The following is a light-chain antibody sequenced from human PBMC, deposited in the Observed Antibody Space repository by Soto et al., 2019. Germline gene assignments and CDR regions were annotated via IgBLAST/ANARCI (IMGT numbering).Light chain of an antibody. Sequence: DIVMTQSPDSLAVSLGERATINCRSSQSVFYNSNNKNYLAWYQQKPGQSPKLLIYWASTRESGVPDRFSGSGSGTDFTLTISSLQAEDVAFYYCQQYYSTLGTFGQGTKVEIK. V-gene: IGKV4-1*01. CDR1: QSVFYNSNNKNY. CDR3: QQYYSTLGT. CDR2: WAS. J-gene: IGKJ1*01.